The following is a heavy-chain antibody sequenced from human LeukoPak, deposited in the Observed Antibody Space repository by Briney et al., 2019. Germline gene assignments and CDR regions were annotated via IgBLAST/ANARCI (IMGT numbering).Heavy chain of an antibody. V-gene: IGHV3-21*01. CDR2: ISSSSSDI. CDR1: GFTFSSYA. CDR3: AREEEVGASYFDY. D-gene: IGHD1-26*01. Sequence: GGSLRLSCAASGFTFSSYAMHWVRQAPGKGLEWVSSISSSSSDIYYADSLKGRFTISRDNAKNSLYLEMNSLRVDDTAVYYCAREEEVGASYFDYWGQGTLVTVSS. J-gene: IGHJ4*02.